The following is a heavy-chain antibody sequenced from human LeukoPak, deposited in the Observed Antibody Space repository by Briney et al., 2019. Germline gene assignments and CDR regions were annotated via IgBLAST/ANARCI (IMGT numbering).Heavy chain of an antibody. CDR3: ASSITIFGAVTTDTFDY. Sequence: ASVKVSCKASGYTFTSYDINWVRQATGQGLEWMGWMNPNSGNTGYAQKFQGRVTMTRNTSISTAYMELSSLRSEDTAVYYCASSITIFGAVTTDTFDYWGQGTLVTVSS. CDR2: MNPNSGNT. D-gene: IGHD3-3*01. V-gene: IGHV1-8*01. CDR1: GYTFTSYD. J-gene: IGHJ4*02.